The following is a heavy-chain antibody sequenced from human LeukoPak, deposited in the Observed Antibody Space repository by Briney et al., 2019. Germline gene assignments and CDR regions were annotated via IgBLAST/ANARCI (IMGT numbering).Heavy chain of an antibody. V-gene: IGHV3-21*01. CDR3: ARGGRSSRLVPFDY. CDR2: ISSSSSYI. CDR1: GFTFSSYS. Sequence: GGSLRLSCAASGFTFSSYSMNWVRQAPGKGLEWVSSISSSSSYIYYADSVKGRFTISRDNAKNSLYLRMNSLRAEDTAVYYCARGGRSSRLVPFDYWGQGTLVTVSS. D-gene: IGHD1-26*01. J-gene: IGHJ4*02.